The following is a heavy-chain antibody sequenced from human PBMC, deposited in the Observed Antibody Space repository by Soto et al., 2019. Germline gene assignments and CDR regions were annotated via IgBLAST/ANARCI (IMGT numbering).Heavy chain of an antibody. Sequence: QITLKESGPTLVKPTQTLTLTCTFSGFALTSIGEGVGWIRQPPGKALEWLALVYWADDKRYNPSLRSRLTTTKDTSKKQVVHTTTNMDPVATATYYCVQSRWGGACLTFYSSHAYYGVDVWGQWTTFTVS. CDR2: VYWADDK. V-gene: IGHV2-5*02. CDR3: VQSRWGGACLTFYSSHAYYGVDV. J-gene: IGHJ6*02. CDR1: GFALTSIGEG. D-gene: IGHD2-21*02.